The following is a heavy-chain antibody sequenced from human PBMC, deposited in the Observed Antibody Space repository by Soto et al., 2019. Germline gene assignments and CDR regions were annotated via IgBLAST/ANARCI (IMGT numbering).Heavy chain of an antibody. Sequence: VGSLRLSCAASGFTFSNAWMSWVRQAPGKGLEWVGHIKSKSDGGARDYAEPAEGRFTISRDEPKKKLYLQKESLKTEDTGVYYCTTVKAKVKWDIGPWGQGNLVTV. CDR2: IKSKSDGGAR. J-gene: IGHJ5*02. V-gene: IGHV3-15*05. CDR3: TTVKAKVKWDIGP. D-gene: IGHD1-26*01. CDR1: GFTFSNAW.